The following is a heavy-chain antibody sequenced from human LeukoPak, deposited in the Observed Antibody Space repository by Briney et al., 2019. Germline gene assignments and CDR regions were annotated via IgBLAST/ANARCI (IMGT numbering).Heavy chain of an antibody. D-gene: IGHD3-3*01. CDR1: GYTFTDYY. CDR3: ATGVASAFTY. CDR2: VNPDSGDS. V-gene: IGHV1-2*02. Sequence: GASVKVSCKASGYTFTDYYIHWVRQAPGQGLEWMAFVNPDSGDSYSAPKFQGRVTMTSDTSISTASMELNWLTSDDTAVYYCATGVASAFTYWGQGTLVTVSS. J-gene: IGHJ4*02.